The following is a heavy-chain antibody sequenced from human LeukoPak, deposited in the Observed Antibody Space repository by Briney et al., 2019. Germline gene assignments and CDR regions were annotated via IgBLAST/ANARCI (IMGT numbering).Heavy chain of an antibody. J-gene: IGHJ5*02. D-gene: IGHD6-19*01. CDR3: ARGPGGIAVADSNWFDP. CDR1: GFTFSSYD. CDR2: NGTAGDT. V-gene: IGHV3-13*04. Sequence: GGSLRLSCAPSGFTFSSYDMHWTPHATGKALESFSANGTAGDTYYPGSVKGRFTISREDVKNSLYLQMNSLRAGDTAVYYCARGPGGIAVADSNWFDPWGQGTLVTVSS.